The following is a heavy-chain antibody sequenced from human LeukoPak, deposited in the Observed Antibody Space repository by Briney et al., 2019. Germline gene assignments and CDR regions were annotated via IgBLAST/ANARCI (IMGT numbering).Heavy chain of an antibody. V-gene: IGHV3-74*01. Sequence: PGGSLRLSCAGSGFAFSNYWMHWVRQVPGKGLVWVSRISPDGSTTLYADSVKGRFTISRDNAKNSLYLQMNSLRAEDTAVYYCARVGAKGGWYFDLWGRGTLVTVSS. CDR3: ARVGAKGGWYFDL. D-gene: IGHD3-10*01. CDR1: GFAFSNYW. CDR2: ISPDGSTT. J-gene: IGHJ2*01.